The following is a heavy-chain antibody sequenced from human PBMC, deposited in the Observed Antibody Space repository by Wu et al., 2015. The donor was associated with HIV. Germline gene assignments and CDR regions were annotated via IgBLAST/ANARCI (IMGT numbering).Heavy chain of an antibody. CDR3: ARRLVGATGDYYYYGMDV. CDR2: IIPIFGTA. V-gene: IGHV1-69*05. D-gene: IGHD1-26*01. CDR1: GGTFSSYA. Sequence: QVQLVQSGAEVKKPGSSVKVSCKASGGTFSSYAISWVRQAPGQGLEWMGGIIPIFGTANYAQKFQGRVTITTDESTSTAYMELSSLRSEDTAVYYCARRLVGATGDYYYYGMDVWGQGDHGSPSP. J-gene: IGHJ6*02.